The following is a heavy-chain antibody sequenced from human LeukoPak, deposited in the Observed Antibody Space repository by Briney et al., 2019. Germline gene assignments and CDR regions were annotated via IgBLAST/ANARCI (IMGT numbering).Heavy chain of an antibody. CDR1: GFTFSSHV. CDR2: ISNDGSNK. J-gene: IGHJ4*02. V-gene: IGHV3-30*18. D-gene: IGHD3-10*01. Sequence: GRSLRLSCAASGFTFSSHVMHWVRQAPGKGLEWVAVISNDGSNKYYADSVKGRFTISRDNSKNTLYLQMNSLRAEDTAVYYCAKVELDYGSGGQIDYWGQGTLVTVSS. CDR3: AKVELDYGSGGQIDY.